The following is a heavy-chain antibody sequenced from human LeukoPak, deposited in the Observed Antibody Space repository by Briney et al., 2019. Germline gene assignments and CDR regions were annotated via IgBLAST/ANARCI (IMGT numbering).Heavy chain of an antibody. D-gene: IGHD2-21*01. CDR2: PKADWSSSGSRT. CDR1: GFTFSNYL. V-gene: IGHV3-74*03. J-gene: IGHJ4*02. Sequence: GGSLRVSCAASGFTFSNYLMHWVRQAPGEGLVWVARPKADWSSSGSRTTYADSVKGRFTISRDNAKNMLFLQMNSLRAEDTAVYFCAREGLTCGGDCLEYWGQGTLVTVSS. CDR3: AREGLTCGGDCLEY.